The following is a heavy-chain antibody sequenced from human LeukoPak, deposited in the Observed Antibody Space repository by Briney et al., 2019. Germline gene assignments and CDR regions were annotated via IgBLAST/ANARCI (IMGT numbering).Heavy chain of an antibody. Sequence: GGSLRLSCAASGFTFSNYAMNWVRQAPGKGLECVSAVSGSGDTTHYADSMEGRFTIARDNSKKTLYLQMTSLRAEDTALYYCAKNAGLPYCTSTSCPLEPCGQGTLVSVSS. CDR3: AKNAGLPYCTSTSCPLEP. CDR2: VSGSGDTT. J-gene: IGHJ5*02. CDR1: GFTFSNYA. D-gene: IGHD2-2*01. V-gene: IGHV3-23*01.